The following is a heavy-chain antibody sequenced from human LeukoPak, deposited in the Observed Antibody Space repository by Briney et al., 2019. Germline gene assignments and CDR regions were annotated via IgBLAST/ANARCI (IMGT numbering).Heavy chain of an antibody. CDR1: GFTFSNYA. J-gene: IGHJ4*02. CDR2: ISGSGSST. Sequence: GGSLRLSCAASGFTFSNYAMSWVRQAPGKGLEWVSGISGSGSSTYYADSVKGRFTISRDNAKNSPYLQMNSLRAEDTAVYYCARELVKGDDYWGQGTLVTVAS. D-gene: IGHD2-8*02. CDR3: ARELVKGDDY. V-gene: IGHV3-23*01.